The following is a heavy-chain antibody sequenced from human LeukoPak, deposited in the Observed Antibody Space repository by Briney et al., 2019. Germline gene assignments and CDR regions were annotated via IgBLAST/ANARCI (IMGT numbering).Heavy chain of an antibody. V-gene: IGHV3-33*08. CDR1: GFTFSSYA. CDR3: ARGGGRWLQKIGSVEDY. CDR2: IWYDGSNK. Sequence: GGSLRLSCAASGFTFSSYAMHWVRQAPGKGLEWVAVIWYDGSNKYYADSVRGRFTISRDNSKNTLYLQMNSLRAEDTAVYYCARGGGRWLQKIGSVEDYWGQGTLVTVSS. D-gene: IGHD5-24*01. J-gene: IGHJ4*02.